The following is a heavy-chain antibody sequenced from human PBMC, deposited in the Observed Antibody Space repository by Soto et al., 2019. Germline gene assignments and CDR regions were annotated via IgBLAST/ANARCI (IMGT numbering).Heavy chain of an antibody. CDR1: GFTFSSYA. CDR2: ISGSGGST. CDR3: AKGEMATILLPDY. Sequence: EVQLLESGGGLVQPGGSLRLSCAASGFTFSSYAMSWVRQAPGKGLEWVSAISGSGGSTYYADSVKGRFTISRDNSENTLYLQMNSLRAEDTAVYYCAKGEMATILLPDYWGQGTLVTVSS. V-gene: IGHV3-23*01. D-gene: IGHD3-22*01. J-gene: IGHJ4*02.